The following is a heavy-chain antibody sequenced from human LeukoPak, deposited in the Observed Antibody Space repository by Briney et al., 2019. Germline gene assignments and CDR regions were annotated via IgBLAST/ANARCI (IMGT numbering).Heavy chain of an antibody. Sequence: PGRSLRLSCAASGFTFSSYGMHWVRQAPGKGLEWVAVIWYDGSNKYYADSVRGRFTISRDNSKNTLYLQMNSLRAADTAVYYCARAVYCSSTSCPSNWFDPWGQGTLVTVSS. D-gene: IGHD2-2*01. CDR1: GFTFSSYG. V-gene: IGHV3-33*01. CDR2: IWYDGSNK. CDR3: ARAVYCSSTSCPSNWFDP. J-gene: IGHJ5*02.